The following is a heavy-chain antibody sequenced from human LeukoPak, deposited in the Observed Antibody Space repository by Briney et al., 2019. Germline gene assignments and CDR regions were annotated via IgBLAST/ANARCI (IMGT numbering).Heavy chain of an antibody. CDR2: ISWNSGSI. Sequence: PGGSLRLSCAASGFTFDDYAMHWVRHAPGKGLEWVSGISWNSGSIGYADSVKGRFTISRDNAKNSLYLQMNSLRAEDTALYYCAKGFSGWYRDYFDYWGQGTLVTVSS. D-gene: IGHD6-19*01. CDR3: AKGFSGWYRDYFDY. CDR1: GFTFDDYA. V-gene: IGHV3-9*01. J-gene: IGHJ4*02.